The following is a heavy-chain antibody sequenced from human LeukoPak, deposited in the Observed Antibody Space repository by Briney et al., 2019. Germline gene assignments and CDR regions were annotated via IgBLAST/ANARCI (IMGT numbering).Heavy chain of an antibody. Sequence: PGESLKISCKGSGYSFTSYWIGWVRQMPGKGLEWMGIIYPGDSDTRYSPSFQGQVTISADKSISTAYLQWSSLKASDTAMYYCARQFFCSSTSCLLGFDYWSQGTLVTVSS. J-gene: IGHJ4*02. V-gene: IGHV5-51*01. CDR1: GYSFTSYW. CDR2: IYPGDSDT. D-gene: IGHD2-2*01. CDR3: ARQFFCSSTSCLLGFDY.